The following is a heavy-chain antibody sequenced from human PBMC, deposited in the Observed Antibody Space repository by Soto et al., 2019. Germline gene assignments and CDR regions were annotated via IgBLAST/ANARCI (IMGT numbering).Heavy chain of an antibody. CDR2: IKQDGSEK. J-gene: IGHJ4*02. Sequence: GGSLRLSCVASGFTFSSYWMSWVRQAPGKGLEWVANIKQDGSEKYYVDSVKGRFTISRDNAKNSLYLQMNSLRAEDTAVYYCARIEDTAMAFDYWGQGTLVTVS. D-gene: IGHD5-18*01. V-gene: IGHV3-7*03. CDR3: ARIEDTAMAFDY. CDR1: GFTFSSYW.